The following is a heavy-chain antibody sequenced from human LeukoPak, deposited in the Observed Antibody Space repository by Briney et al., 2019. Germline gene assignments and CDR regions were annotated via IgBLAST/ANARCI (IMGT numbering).Heavy chain of an antibody. Sequence: PGGSLRLSCAASGFTFSSYGMHWVRQAPGKGLEWVAVIWYDGSNKYYADSVKGRFTISRDNSKNTLYLQMNSLRAEDTAVYYCARAPLLRSSTSCHYYYYGMDVWGQGTTVTVSS. CDR3: ARAPLLRSSTSCHYYYYGMDV. CDR1: GFTFSSYG. J-gene: IGHJ6*02. V-gene: IGHV3-33*01. CDR2: IWYDGSNK. D-gene: IGHD2-2*01.